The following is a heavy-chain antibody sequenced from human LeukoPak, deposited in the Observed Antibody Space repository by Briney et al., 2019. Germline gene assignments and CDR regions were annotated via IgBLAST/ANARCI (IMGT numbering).Heavy chain of an antibody. CDR2: IYYSGST. V-gene: IGHV4-59*01. CDR3: AREREGYHYGMDV. CDR1: GGSISSYY. D-gene: IGHD2-2*01. Sequence: SETLSLTCTVSGGSISSYYWSWIRQPPGKGLEGIGYIYYSGSTNYNPSLKSRVTISVDTSKNQFSLKLSSVTAADTAAYYCAREREGYHYGMDVWGQGTTVTVSS. J-gene: IGHJ6*02.